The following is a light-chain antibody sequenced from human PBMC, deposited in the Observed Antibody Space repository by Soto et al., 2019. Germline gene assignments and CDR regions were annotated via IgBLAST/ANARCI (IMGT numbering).Light chain of an antibody. J-gene: IGKJ1*01. CDR2: AAS. Sequence: DIQMTQSPSAMSTSVVDRVTITCRASQGISNYLAWFQQKPGQVPKRLIYAASILQSGVPSRFSGSGSGTEFTLTISSLHPEDFATYYCLQHNSYPLTFGQGTKVEIK. V-gene: IGKV1-17*03. CDR3: LQHNSYPLT. CDR1: QGISNY.